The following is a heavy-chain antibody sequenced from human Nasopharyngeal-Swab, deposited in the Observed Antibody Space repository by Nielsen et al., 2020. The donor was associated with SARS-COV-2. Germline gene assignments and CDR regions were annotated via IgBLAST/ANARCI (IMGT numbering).Heavy chain of an antibody. D-gene: IGHD2/OR15-2a*01. Sequence: GESLKISCAASGFTFRSFGMHWVRQAPGKGLEWVALISYDGSLKHYANSVKGRFTISRDNSKNLLYLQMTSLRVEDTAVYFCVSRGNNHYLDYWGHGALLTVSS. CDR2: ISYDGSLK. J-gene: IGHJ4*01. V-gene: IGHV3-30*03. CDR3: VSRGNNHYLDY. CDR1: GFTFRSFG.